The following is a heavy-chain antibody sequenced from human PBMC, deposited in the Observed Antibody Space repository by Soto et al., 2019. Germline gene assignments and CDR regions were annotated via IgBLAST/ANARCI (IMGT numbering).Heavy chain of an antibody. CDR1: GGSIRSYY. Sequence: SETLSLTCTVSGGSIRSYYWTWIRQPPGKGLEWIGYIYYSWSTSYNPSLKTRVTISVDTSKNQFSLKLSSVTAPDTAVYYCARLLWSHSNWFHPWGQGTLVTVSS. D-gene: IGHD3-10*01. J-gene: IGHJ5*02. V-gene: IGHV4-59*08. CDR2: IYYSWST. CDR3: ARLLWSHSNWFHP.